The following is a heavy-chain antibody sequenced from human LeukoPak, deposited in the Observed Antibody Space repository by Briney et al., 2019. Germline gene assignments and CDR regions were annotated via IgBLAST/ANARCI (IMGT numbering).Heavy chain of an antibody. CDR2: IYHSGST. CDR3: ARAPYYYDSSGYHYYYGMDV. Sequence: SQTLSLTCAVSGGSISSGGYSWSWIRQPPGKGLEWIGYIYHSGSTYYNPSLKSRVTISVDRSKNQFSLKLSSVPAADTAVYYCARAPYYYDSSGYHYYYGMDVWGQGTTVTVSS. D-gene: IGHD3-22*01. CDR1: GGSISSGGYS. V-gene: IGHV4-30-2*01. J-gene: IGHJ6*02.